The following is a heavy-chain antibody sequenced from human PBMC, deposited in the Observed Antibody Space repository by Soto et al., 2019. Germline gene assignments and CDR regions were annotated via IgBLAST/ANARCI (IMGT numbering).Heavy chain of an antibody. Sequence: SETLSLTCAVYGGSFSGYYWSWIRQPPGKGLEWIGEINHSGSTNYNPSLKSRVTISVDRSKNQFSLKLSSVTAADTAVYYCARQNEQLVFYVDTQNWFDPWGQGTLVTV. V-gene: IGHV4-34*01. D-gene: IGHD6-13*01. CDR3: ARQNEQLVFYVDTQNWFDP. J-gene: IGHJ5*02. CDR1: GGSFSGYY. CDR2: INHSGST.